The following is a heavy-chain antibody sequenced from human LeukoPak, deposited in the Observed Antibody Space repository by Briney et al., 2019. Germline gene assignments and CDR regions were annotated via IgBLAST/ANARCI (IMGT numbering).Heavy chain of an antibody. Sequence: SVKVSCKTSGDTFRTYDIHWVRQAPGQGLEWMGRIIPIGDIADYAQKFQGRVTMTADKSTTTAYMEVRSLKSEDTAFYYCARISDSTRVTAAFDVWGQGTLVTVSS. D-gene: IGHD2-2*01. CDR1: GDTFRTYD. CDR2: IIPIGDIA. CDR3: ARISDSTRVTAAFDV. V-gene: IGHV1-69*04. J-gene: IGHJ3*01.